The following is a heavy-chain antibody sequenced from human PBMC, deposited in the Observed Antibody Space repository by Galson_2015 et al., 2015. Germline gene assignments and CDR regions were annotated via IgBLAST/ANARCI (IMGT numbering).Heavy chain of an antibody. CDR3: ARHDYNSPDSAFDI. D-gene: IGHD5-24*01. CDR1: GYTFTSYW. J-gene: IGHJ3*02. V-gene: IGHV5-51*01. Sequence: KVSCKASGYTFTSYWIGWVRQMPGKGLECMGIIYPGDSDTRYSPSFQGQVTISADKSISTAYLQWSSLKASDTAMYYCARHDYNSPDSAFDIWGQGTMVTVYS. CDR2: IYPGDSDT.